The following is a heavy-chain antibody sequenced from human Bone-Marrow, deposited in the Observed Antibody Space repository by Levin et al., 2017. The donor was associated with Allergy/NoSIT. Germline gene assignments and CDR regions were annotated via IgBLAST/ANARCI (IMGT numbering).Heavy chain of an antibody. CDR1: GFTFSSYW. J-gene: IGHJ6*02. V-gene: IGHV3-7*04. CDR2: IKEDGSEK. CDR3: ARDDVLTGYSTNDYYYGMDV. Sequence: GESLKISCAASGFTFSSYWMTWVRQAPGKGLEWVANIKEDGSEKYYVDSVKGRFTISRDNAKNSLYLQMNSLRGEDSAVYYCARDDVLTGYSTNDYYYGMDVWGQGTTVTVSS. D-gene: IGHD3-9*01.